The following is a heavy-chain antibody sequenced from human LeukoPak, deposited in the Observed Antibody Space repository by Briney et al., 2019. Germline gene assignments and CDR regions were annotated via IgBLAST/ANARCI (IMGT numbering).Heavy chain of an antibody. CDR1: GFTFSSYA. D-gene: IGHD2-15*01. CDR2: ISGSGGST. V-gene: IGHV3-23*01. CDR3: AKVISGRYCSGGSCYFDY. Sequence: GGSLRLSCAASGFTFSSYAMSWVRQAPGKGLEWVSAISGSGGSTYYADSVKGRFTISRDNSKNTLYLQMNSLRAEDTAVYYCAKVISGRYCSGGSCYFDYWGQGTLVTVSS. J-gene: IGHJ4*02.